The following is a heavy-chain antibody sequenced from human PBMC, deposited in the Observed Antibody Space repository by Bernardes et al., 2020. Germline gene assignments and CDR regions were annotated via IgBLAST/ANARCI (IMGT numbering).Heavy chain of an antibody. J-gene: IGHJ6*04. D-gene: IGHD3-3*01. CDR2: ISWNSGSI. Sequence: GGSLRLSCAASGFTFDDYAMHWVRQAPGKGLEWVSGISWNSGSIGYADSVKGRFTISRDNAKNSLYLQMNSLRAEDTALYYCAKDISDFWSGYALDYYYYGMDVWGKGTTVTVSS. V-gene: IGHV3-9*01. CDR3: AKDISDFWSGYALDYYYYGMDV. CDR1: GFTFDDYA.